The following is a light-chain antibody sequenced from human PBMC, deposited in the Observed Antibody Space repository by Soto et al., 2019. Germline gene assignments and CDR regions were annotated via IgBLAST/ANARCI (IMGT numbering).Light chain of an antibody. CDR3: ISYTSTSTYV. Sequence: QSALTQPASVSGSPGQSITISCTGTNSDIGGYDFVSWYQQLPGKAPKLMIFEVSNRPSGVSDRFSGSKSDNTASLTITGLQPVDEADYYCISYTSTSTYVFGTGTKVTVL. CDR1: NSDIGGYDF. V-gene: IGLV2-14*01. CDR2: EVS. J-gene: IGLJ1*01.